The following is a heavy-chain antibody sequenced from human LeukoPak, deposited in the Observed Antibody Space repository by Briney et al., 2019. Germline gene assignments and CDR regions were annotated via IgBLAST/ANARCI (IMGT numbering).Heavy chain of an antibody. CDR2: ISFDGSNK. D-gene: IGHD2-2*02. Sequence: PGRSLRLSCAASGFTFSTYAIHWVRQAPGKGLEWVAVISFDGSNKYYADSVKGRFTISRDNSKNTLYLQMNSLRAEDTAVYYCVRDNPPDCSSTSCYKGFYYYYMDVWGKGTTVTVSS. V-gene: IGHV3-30*03. CDR1: GFTFSTYA. CDR3: VRDNPPDCSSTSCYKGFYYYYMDV. J-gene: IGHJ6*03.